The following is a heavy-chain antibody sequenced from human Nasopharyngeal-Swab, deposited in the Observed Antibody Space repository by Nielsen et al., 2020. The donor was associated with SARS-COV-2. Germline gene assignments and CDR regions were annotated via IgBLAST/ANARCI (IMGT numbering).Heavy chain of an antibody. V-gene: IGHV4-59*08. J-gene: IGHJ6*02. CDR2: IYYSGSN. Sequence: WIRQPPGKGLEGGGYIYYSGSNNYNPSLKRRVSISVDTAKNQFSLKLSSVTAADTAVYYCARARGFLENNRYYYGMDVWGQGTTVTVSS. CDR3: ARARGFLENNRYYYGMDV.